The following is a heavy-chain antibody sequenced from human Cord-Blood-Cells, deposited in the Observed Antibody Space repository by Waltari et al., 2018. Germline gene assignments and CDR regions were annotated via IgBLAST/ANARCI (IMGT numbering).Heavy chain of an antibody. J-gene: IGHJ2*01. CDR2: IYYSGST. CDR1: RGPTGSSSYS. Sequence: QQQLQESGPGLVKPSETRSPTRTAPRGPTGSSSYSWGWLPQPPGKGLEWIGSIYYSGSTYYNPSLKSRVTISVDTSKNQFSLKLSSVTAADTAVYYCARPTTGTTLAGWYFDLWGRGTLVTVSS. D-gene: IGHD4-17*01. CDR3: ARPTTGTTLAGWYFDL. V-gene: IGHV4-39*01.